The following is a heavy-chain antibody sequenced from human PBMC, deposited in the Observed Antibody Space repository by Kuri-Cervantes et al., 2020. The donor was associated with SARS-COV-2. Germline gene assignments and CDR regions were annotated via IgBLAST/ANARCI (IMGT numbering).Heavy chain of an antibody. J-gene: IGHJ3*02. CDR2: IYYSGST. Sequence: GSLRLSCTVSGGSISSYYWSWIRQPPGKGLEWIGYIYYSGSTNYNPSLKSRVTISVDTSKNQFSLKLSPVTAADTAVYYCARERGQIYYYGSGSPTDRAFDIWGQGTMVTVSS. D-gene: IGHD3-10*01. CDR1: GGSISSYY. CDR3: ARERGQIYYYGSGSPTDRAFDI. V-gene: IGHV4-59*01.